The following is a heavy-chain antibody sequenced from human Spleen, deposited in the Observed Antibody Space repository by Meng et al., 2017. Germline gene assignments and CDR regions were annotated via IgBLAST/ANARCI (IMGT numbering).Heavy chain of an antibody. Sequence: QVQPVQSGREVKKPGASVKVSCKASDYTFTGSGVSWVRQAPGQGLEWMAWLGAHDGDTSHAPKFQGRVTVSADRPTATAYMELRSLRSDDTAVYYCARGTPGRSYSDYWGQGTLVTVSS. V-gene: IGHV1-18*01. CDR1: DYTFTGSG. J-gene: IGHJ4*02. D-gene: IGHD3-10*01. CDR2: LGAHDGDT. CDR3: ARGTPGRSYSDY.